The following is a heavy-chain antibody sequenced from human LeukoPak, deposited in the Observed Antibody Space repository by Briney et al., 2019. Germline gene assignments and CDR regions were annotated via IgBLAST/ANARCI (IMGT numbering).Heavy chain of an antibody. V-gene: IGHV3-74*01. CDR1: GFTFSSYW. D-gene: IGHD4-11*01. J-gene: IGHJ4*02. CDR3: ARAIMTTDFDY. Sequence: GGSLRLSCAASGFTFSSYWMHWVRQAPGKGLVWVSRINTDGSSTSYADSVKGRFTISRDNAKNTLYLQMNSLRAEDTAVYYCARAIMTTDFDYWGQGTLVTVSS. CDR2: INTDGSST.